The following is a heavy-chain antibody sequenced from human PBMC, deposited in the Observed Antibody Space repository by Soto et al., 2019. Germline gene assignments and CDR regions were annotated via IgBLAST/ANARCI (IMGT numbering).Heavy chain of an antibody. Sequence: EMQLVESGGGLVQPGRSLRLSCAASGFTFDDHAMHWVRQVPGKGLEWVSGISWNSGSIGYADSVKGRFTISRDDAKKSLYLQMNSLGVEDTALYYCAKDSGGGVGLFDYWGQGTLVTVSS. J-gene: IGHJ4*02. V-gene: IGHV3-9*01. CDR3: AKDSGGGVGLFDY. CDR2: ISWNSGSI. CDR1: GFTFDDHA. D-gene: IGHD3-16*01.